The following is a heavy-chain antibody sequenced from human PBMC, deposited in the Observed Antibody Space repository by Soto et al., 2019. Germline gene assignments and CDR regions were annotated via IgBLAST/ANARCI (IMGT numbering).Heavy chain of an antibody. CDR1: GYTFTSYY. CDR2: INPSGGST. D-gene: IGHD5-12*01. CDR3: ARGRRSGYGHANGRGWFDP. Sequence: GASVRVSCKASGYTFTSYYMHWVRQAPGQGLEWMGIINPSGGSTSYAQKFQGRVTISVDTSKNQFSLKLSSVTAADTAVYYCARGRRSGYGHANGRGWFDPWGQGTLVTVSS. J-gene: IGHJ5*02. V-gene: IGHV1-46*01.